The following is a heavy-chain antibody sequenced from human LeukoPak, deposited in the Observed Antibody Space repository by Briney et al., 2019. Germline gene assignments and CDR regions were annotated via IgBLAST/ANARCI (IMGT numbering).Heavy chain of an antibody. V-gene: IGHV1-69*06. CDR2: IIPIFGTA. D-gene: IGHD6-19*01. CDR1: GYTFTSYG. J-gene: IGHJ6*03. Sequence: SVKVSCKASGYTFTSYGISWVRQAPGQGLEWMGGIIPIFGTANYAQKFQGRVTITADKSTSTAYMELSSLRSEDTAVYYCARGSAGKYYYYYYMDVWGKGTTVTVSS. CDR3: ARGSAGKYYYYYYMDV.